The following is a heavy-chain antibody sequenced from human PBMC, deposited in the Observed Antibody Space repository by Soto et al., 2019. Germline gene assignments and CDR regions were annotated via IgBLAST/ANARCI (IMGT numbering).Heavy chain of an antibody. J-gene: IGHJ4*02. Sequence: GESLKISCQGSGYSFSSYWITWVRQMPGKGLEWMGRIDPIDSYTSYSPSFQGHVTISADKSISTAYLQWSSLKASDTAMYYWARYYGSGSYHFDYWGQGTLVTVSS. CDR1: GYSFSSYW. D-gene: IGHD3-10*01. CDR3: ARYYGSGSYHFDY. V-gene: IGHV5-10-1*01. CDR2: IDPIDSYT.